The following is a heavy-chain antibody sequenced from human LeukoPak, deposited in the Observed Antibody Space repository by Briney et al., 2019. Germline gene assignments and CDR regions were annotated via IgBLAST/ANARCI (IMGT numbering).Heavy chain of an antibody. J-gene: IGHJ5*02. CDR2: ISAGGGTT. CDR3: AKGYYYGSGSFRWFDP. D-gene: IGHD3-10*01. Sequence: GGSLRLSCADSGFTFSSYAMSWVREAPGEGLEWVSAISAGGGTTYYEDSVKGRFTISRDKSKNTLYLQMNSLRAEDTAVYYCAKGYYYGSGSFRWFDPWGQGTLVTVSS. V-gene: IGHV3-23*01. CDR1: GFTFSSYA.